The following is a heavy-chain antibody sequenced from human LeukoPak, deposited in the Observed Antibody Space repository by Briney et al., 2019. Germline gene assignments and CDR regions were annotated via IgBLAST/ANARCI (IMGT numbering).Heavy chain of an antibody. CDR2: IIPILGIA. CDR1: GGTFSSYT. CDR3: AISIVATILDY. J-gene: IGHJ4*02. D-gene: IGHD5-12*01. V-gene: IGHV1-69*02. Sequence: GSSVKVSCKASGGTFSSYTISWVRQAPGQGLEWMGRIIPILGIANYAQKFQGRVTITADKFTSTAYMELSSLRSEDTAVYYCAISIVATILDYWGQGTLVTVSS.